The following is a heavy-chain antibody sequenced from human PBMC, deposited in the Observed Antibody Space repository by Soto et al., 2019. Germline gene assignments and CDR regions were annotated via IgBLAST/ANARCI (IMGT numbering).Heavy chain of an antibody. CDR2: IIPIFGTA. Sequence: ASVKVSCKASGGTFSSYAISWVRQAPGQGLEWMGGIIPIFGTANYAQKFQGRVTITADESTSTAYMELSSLRSEDTAVYYCASLYYYDSSGYPDYWGQGTLVTVSS. D-gene: IGHD3-22*01. J-gene: IGHJ4*01. CDR3: ASLYYYDSSGYPDY. CDR1: GGTFSSYA. V-gene: IGHV1-69*13.